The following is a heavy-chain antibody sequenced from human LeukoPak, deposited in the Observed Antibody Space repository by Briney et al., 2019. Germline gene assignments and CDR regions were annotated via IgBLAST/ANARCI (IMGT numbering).Heavy chain of an antibody. D-gene: IGHD3-16*01. J-gene: IGHJ5*02. CDR2: IYYSGST. Sequence: SETLSLTCTVSGGSISSYYWSWIRQPPGKGLEWIGYIYYSGSTNYNPSLKSRVTISVDTSKNQFSLKLSSVTAADTAVYYCARQKVGGNWFDPWGQGTLVIVSS. V-gene: IGHV4-59*08. CDR1: GGSISSYY. CDR3: ARQKVGGNWFDP.